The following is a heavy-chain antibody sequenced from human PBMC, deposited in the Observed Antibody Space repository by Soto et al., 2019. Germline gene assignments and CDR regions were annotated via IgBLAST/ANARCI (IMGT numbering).Heavy chain of an antibody. CDR2: ISYDVYNK. V-gene: IGHV3-30*03. CDR3: AREQEAIAS. J-gene: IGHJ5*01. Sequence: QVQLVESGGGVGQPVRSLRLSCAASGLTFSSYAMHWVRQSPGKGVEWVAVISYDVYNKYYADSVKVRFTISRDNSKNTLYLLMNSLRAEDTAAYYCAREQEAIASWGQGTLITVSS. CDR1: GLTFSSYA.